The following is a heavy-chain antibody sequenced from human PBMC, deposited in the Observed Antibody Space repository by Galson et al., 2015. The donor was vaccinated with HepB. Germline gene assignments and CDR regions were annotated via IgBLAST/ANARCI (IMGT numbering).Heavy chain of an antibody. D-gene: IGHD6-6*01. CDR2: IIPIFGTA. CDR3: AREGMAAPTNPVDY. Sequence: SVKVSCKASGGTFSSYAISWVRQAPGRGLEWMGGIIPIFGTANYAQKFQGRVTITADESTSTAYMELSSLRSDDTAVYYCAREGMAAPTNPVDYWGQGTQVTVSS. CDR1: GGTFSSYA. J-gene: IGHJ4*02. V-gene: IGHV1-69*13.